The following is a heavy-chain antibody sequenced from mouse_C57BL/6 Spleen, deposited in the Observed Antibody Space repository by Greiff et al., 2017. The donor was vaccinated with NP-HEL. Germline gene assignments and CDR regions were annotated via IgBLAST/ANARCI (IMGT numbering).Heavy chain of an antibody. V-gene: IGHV1-54*01. CDR1: GYAFTNYL. CDR3: ALAVDCPFAY. D-gene: IGHD1-1*02. Sequence: VQLQQSGAELVRPGTSVKVSCKASGYAFTNYLIEWVKQRPGQGLEWIGVINPGSGGTKDNEKFKGKATLTADISSSTAYMQLSSLTSEDSAVYFCALAVDCPFAYWGQGTLVTVSA. CDR2: INPGSGGT. J-gene: IGHJ3*01.